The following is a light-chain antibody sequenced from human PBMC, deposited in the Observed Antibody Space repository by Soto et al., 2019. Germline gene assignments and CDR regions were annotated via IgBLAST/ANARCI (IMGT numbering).Light chain of an antibody. Sequence: DIVLTQSPGTLSSSPGERAALSCRASQSVSSSYLAWYQQKPGQAPSLLIYGASNRATGIPDRFSGSGSGPDFTLTISRLEPEDFAVYYCQQYDNSPLTFGGGTKVDI. CDR1: QSVSSSY. J-gene: IGKJ4*01. V-gene: IGKV3-20*01. CDR3: QQYDNSPLT. CDR2: GAS.